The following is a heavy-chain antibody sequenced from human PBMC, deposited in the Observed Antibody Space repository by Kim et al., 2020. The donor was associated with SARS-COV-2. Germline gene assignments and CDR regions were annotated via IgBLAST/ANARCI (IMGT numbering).Heavy chain of an antibody. CDR1: GFIVSNYA. CDR3: AKYVVVAGTRYFDL. V-gene: IGHV3-23*01. J-gene: IGHJ2*01. CDR2: ISASGDRT. D-gene: IGHD2-15*01. Sequence: GGSLRLSCAASGFIVSNYAMNWVRLAPGKGLEWVSAISASGDRTYYADSEKGRFTISRDNSNLYLQMNSLRAEDTAIYYCAKYVVVAGTRYFDLWGRGTLVTVSS.